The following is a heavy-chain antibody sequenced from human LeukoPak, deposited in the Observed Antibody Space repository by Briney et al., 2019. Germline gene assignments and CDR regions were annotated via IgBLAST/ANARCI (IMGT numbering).Heavy chain of an antibody. J-gene: IGHJ1*01. Sequence: SGALSLTCSVSGGSISSSNWWSWVRQPPGKGLEWIGEIYHSGSTNYNPSLKSRVTISVDKSKNQFSLKLSSVTAADTAVYYCARVGAVAGREYFQHWGQGTLVTVSS. CDR2: IYHSGST. D-gene: IGHD6-19*01. V-gene: IGHV4-4*02. CDR3: ARVGAVAGREYFQH. CDR1: GGSISSSNW.